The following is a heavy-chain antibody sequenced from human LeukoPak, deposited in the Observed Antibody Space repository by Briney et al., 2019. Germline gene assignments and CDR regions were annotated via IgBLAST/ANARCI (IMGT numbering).Heavy chain of an antibody. J-gene: IGHJ4*02. CDR3: AKGLIVVVPAAIRSNFDY. Sequence: GGSLRLSCAASGFTFSSYGMHWVRQAPGKGLEWVAFIRYDGSNKYYADSVKGRFTISRDNSKNTLYLQMNSLRAEDTAVYYCAKGLIVVVPAAIRSNFDYWGQGTLVTVSS. CDR2: IRYDGSNK. V-gene: IGHV3-30*02. D-gene: IGHD2-2*02. CDR1: GFTFSSYG.